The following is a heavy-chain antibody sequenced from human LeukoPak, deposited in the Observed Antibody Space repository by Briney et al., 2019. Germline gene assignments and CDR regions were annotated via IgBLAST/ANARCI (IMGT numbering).Heavy chain of an antibody. D-gene: IGHD3-10*01. V-gene: IGHV3-30*04. J-gene: IGHJ6*03. Sequence: GRSLRLSCAASGFTFSSYAMHWVRQAPGKGLEWVAVISYDGSNKYYAGSVKGRFTISRDNSKNTLYLQMNSLRAEDTAVYYCARDLMVRGVPHYYYYYYMDVWGKGTTVTVSS. CDR2: ISYDGSNK. CDR3: ARDLMVRGVPHYYYYYYMDV. CDR1: GFTFSSYA.